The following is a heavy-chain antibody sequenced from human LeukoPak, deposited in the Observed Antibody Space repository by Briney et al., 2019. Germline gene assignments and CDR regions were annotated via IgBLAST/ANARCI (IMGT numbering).Heavy chain of an antibody. CDR1: GGSINSNLDY. CDR2: LYYSGTT. D-gene: IGHD6-13*01. J-gene: IGHJ4*02. Sequence: PSETLSLTYTVSGGSINSNLDYWGWLRQPPGKGLDWIGSLYYSGTTYYNSSLESRVTISVDTTKNQFSLKLSSVTAADTAMYFCAREPRTGYTSNWPPFDYWGQGTLVTVSS. CDR3: AREPRTGYTSNWPPFDY. V-gene: IGHV4-39*07.